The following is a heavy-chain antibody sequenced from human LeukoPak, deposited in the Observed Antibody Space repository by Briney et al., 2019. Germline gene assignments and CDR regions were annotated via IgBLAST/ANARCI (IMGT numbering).Heavy chain of an antibody. J-gene: IGHJ6*03. CDR2: INPSGGST. D-gene: IGHD6-6*01. CDR1: GYTFTSYY. Sequence: GSVKVSCKASGYTFTSYYMHWVRQAPGQGLEWMGIINPSGGSTSYAQKFQGRVTMTRDTSTSTVYMELSSLRSEDTAVYYCASGIAARPFYYYYYMDVWGKGTTVTVSS. V-gene: IGHV1-46*01. CDR3: ASGIAARPFYYYYYMDV.